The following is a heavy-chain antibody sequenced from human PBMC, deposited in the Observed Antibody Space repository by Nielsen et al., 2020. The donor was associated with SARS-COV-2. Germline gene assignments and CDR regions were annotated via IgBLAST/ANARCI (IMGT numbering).Heavy chain of an antibody. J-gene: IGHJ6*02. CDR3: ARGRRSGSYSYYYGMDV. Sequence: GESLKISCAASGFTVSSNYMSWVRQAPGKGLEWVSVIYSGGSTYYADSVKGRFTISRHNSKNTLYLQMNSLRAEDTAVYYCARGRRSGSYSYYYGMDVWGQGTTVTVSS. D-gene: IGHD3-10*01. CDR2: IYSGGST. CDR1: GFTVSSNY. V-gene: IGHV3-53*04.